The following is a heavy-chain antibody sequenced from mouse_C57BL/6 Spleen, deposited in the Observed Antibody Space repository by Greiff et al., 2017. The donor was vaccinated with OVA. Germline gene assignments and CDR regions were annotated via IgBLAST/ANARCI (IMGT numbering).Heavy chain of an antibody. V-gene: IGHV5-4*01. J-gene: IGHJ2*01. CDR2: ISDGGSYT. CDR1: GFTFSSYA. CDR3: AREGGLGLFDY. D-gene: IGHD4-1*01. Sequence: EVQLVESGGGLVKPGGSLKLSCAASGFTFSSYAMSWVRQTPEKRLEWVATISDGGSYTYYPDNVKGRFTISRDNAKNNLYLQMSHLKSEDTAMYYCAREGGLGLFDYWGQGTTLTVSS.